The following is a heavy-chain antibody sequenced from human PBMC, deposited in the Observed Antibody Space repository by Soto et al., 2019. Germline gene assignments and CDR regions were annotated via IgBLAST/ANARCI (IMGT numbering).Heavy chain of an antibody. Sequence: QLQLQESGAGLVKPSETLSLTCTVSGRSISSSSYYWGWIRQPPGKVLEWLGSSYYSGSTYYNPSHRRRVTISVVTSKNQFSLKLTPVTAADTAVDYCATHSTDSLERSTMVRGVTHPDYWGQGTLVTVSS. D-gene: IGHD3-10*01. CDR3: ATHSTDSLERSTMVRGVTHPDY. CDR1: GRSISSSSYY. V-gene: IGHV4-39*01. CDR2: SYYSGST. J-gene: IGHJ4*02.